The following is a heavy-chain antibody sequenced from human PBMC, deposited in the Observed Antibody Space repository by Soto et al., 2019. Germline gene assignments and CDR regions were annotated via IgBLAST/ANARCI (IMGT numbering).Heavy chain of an antibody. V-gene: IGHV1-18*01. CDR3: ARDETGTTPFDY. CDR1: GYTFSNYG. J-gene: IGHJ4*02. D-gene: IGHD1-7*01. CDR2: ISSYNGNT. Sequence: ASVKVSCKASGYTFSNYGFSWVRQAPGQGLEWMGWISSYNGNTNYAQNLQGRVTMTTDTSASTAYMELRSLRSDDTAVYYCARDETGTTPFDYPGQRTLVTVSS.